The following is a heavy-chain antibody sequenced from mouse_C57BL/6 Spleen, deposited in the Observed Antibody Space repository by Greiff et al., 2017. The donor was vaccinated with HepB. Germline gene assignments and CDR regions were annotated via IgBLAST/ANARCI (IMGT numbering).Heavy chain of an antibody. Sequence: VQLKQSVAELVRPGASVKLSCTASGFNIKNTYMHWVKQRPEQGLEWIGRIDPANGNTKYAPKFQGKATITADTSSNTAYLQLSSLTSEDTAIYYCAFYYYGSSYVPWFAYWGQGTLVTVSA. CDR1: GFNIKNTY. V-gene: IGHV14-3*01. J-gene: IGHJ3*01. CDR2: IDPANGNT. D-gene: IGHD1-1*01. CDR3: AFYYYGSSYVPWFAY.